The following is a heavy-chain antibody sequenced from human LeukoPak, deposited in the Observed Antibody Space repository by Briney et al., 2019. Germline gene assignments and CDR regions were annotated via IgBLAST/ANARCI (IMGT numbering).Heavy chain of an antibody. CDR1: GFTFSNYW. J-gene: IGHJ6*04. Sequence: GGSLRLSCVSSGFTFSNYWMKWVRQAPGKGLEWVASINEDGSGKFSVGSVKDRITISRDNTRNTLDLQINSLTVEDTAIYYCARDDGDVWGTGTTVSVSS. CDR2: INEDGSGK. CDR3: ARDDGDV. V-gene: IGHV3-7*01.